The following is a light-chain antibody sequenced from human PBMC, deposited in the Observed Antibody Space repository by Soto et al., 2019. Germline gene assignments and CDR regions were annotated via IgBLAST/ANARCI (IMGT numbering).Light chain of an antibody. J-gene: IGKJ4*01. Sequence: IQMTQSPSTLSASVGDRITISCRASQSVGTWVAWYQQKPGKAPNVLIYKASTLQSGVPSRFNGTGSGTEFTLTISSLQPEDFATYYCQQSHSTPLTFGGGTKVDIK. CDR3: QQSHSTPLT. CDR1: QSVGTW. CDR2: KAS. V-gene: IGKV1-5*03.